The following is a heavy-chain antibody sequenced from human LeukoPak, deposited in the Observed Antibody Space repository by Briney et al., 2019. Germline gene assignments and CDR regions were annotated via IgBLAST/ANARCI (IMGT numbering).Heavy chain of an antibody. Sequence: SETLSLTCTVSGGSISSYHWSWIRQPPGKGLEWIGYIYYSGSTNYNPSLKSRVTISVDTSKNQFSLKLSSVTAADTAVYYCARGKSGYSGYSPTSGYYYGMDVWGKGTTVTVSS. CDR3: ARGKSGYSGYSPTSGYYYGMDV. CDR1: GGSISSYH. V-gene: IGHV4-59*01. J-gene: IGHJ6*04. D-gene: IGHD5-12*01. CDR2: IYYSGST.